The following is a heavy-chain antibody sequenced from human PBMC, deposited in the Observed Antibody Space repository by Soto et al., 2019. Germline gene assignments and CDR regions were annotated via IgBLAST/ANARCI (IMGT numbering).Heavy chain of an antibody. CDR2: ISAYNGNT. CDR1: GYTFSSYG. J-gene: IGHJ6*02. V-gene: IGHV1-18*01. Sequence: QVQLVQSGAEVKKPGASVKVSCKASGYTFSSYGISWVRQAPGQGLEWMGWISAYNGNTNYAQMLQGRVTMTTDTSTSTANMDRRSLRSDDTAVYYCARDQFYVTSIAARSGMDVWGQGTTVTVSS. CDR3: ARDQFYVTSIAARSGMDV. D-gene: IGHD6-6*01.